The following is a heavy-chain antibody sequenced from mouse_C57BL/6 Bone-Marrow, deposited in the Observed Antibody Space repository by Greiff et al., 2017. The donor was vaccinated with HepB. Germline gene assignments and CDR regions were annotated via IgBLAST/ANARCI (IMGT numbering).Heavy chain of an antibody. CDR3: ARDEDSNYVAWFAY. CDR1: GYSITSGYY. J-gene: IGHJ3*01. Sequence: EVKLMESGPGLVKPSQSLSLTCSVTGYSITSGYYWNWIRQFPGNKLEWMGYISYDGSNNYNPSLKNRISITRDTSKNQFFLKLNSVTTEDTATYYCARDEDSNYVAWFAYWGQGTLVTVSA. V-gene: IGHV3-6*01. D-gene: IGHD2-5*01. CDR2: ISYDGSN.